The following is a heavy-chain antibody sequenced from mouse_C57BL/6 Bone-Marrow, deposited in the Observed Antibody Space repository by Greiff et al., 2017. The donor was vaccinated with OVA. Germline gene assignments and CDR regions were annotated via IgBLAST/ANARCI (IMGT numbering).Heavy chain of an antibody. Sequence: VQLQQSGAELVRPGASVTLSCKASGYTFTDYEMHWVKQTPVHGLEWIGAIDPETGGTAYNQKFKGKAILTADKSSSTAYMELRSLTAEDSAVYYCTRGWDYWGQGTTLTVSS. CDR2: IDPETGGT. J-gene: IGHJ2*01. CDR1: GYTFTDYE. CDR3: TRGWDY. D-gene: IGHD3-3*01. V-gene: IGHV1-15*01.